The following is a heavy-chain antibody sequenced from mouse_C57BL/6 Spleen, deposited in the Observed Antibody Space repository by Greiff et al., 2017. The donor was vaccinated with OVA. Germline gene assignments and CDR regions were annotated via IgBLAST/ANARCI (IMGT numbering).Heavy chain of an antibody. J-gene: IGHJ3*01. CDR2: INPGSGGT. D-gene: IGHD2-3*01. Sequence: VQLQQSGAELVRPGTSVKVSCKASGYAFTNYLIEWVKQRPGQGLEWIGVINPGSGGTNYNEKFKGKATLTTDKSSSTAYMQLSSLTSEDSAVYICARFDGYYGFADWGQGTLVTVSA. V-gene: IGHV1-54*01. CDR3: ARFDGYYGFAD. CDR1: GYAFTNYL.